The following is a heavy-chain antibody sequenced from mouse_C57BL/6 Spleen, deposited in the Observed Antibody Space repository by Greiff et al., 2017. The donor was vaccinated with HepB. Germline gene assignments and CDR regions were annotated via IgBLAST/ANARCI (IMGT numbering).Heavy chain of an antibody. V-gene: IGHV1-55*01. CDR1: GYTFTSYW. Sequence: QVQLQQPGAELVKPGASVKMSCKASGYTFTSYWITWVKQRPGQGLEWIGDIYPGSGSTNYNEKFKSKATLTVDTSSSTAYMQLSRLTSEDSAVYYCARGGLGIRKKLFAYWGQGTLVTVSA. J-gene: IGHJ3*01. D-gene: IGHD2-4*01. CDR3: ARGGLGIRKKLFAY. CDR2: IYPGSGST.